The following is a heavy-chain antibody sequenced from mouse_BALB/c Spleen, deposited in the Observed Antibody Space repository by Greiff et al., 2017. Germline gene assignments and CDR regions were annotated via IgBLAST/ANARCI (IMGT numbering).Heavy chain of an antibody. V-gene: IGHV2-6-7*01. Sequence: QVQLKESGPGLVAPSQSLSITCTVSGFSLTGYGVNWVRQPPGKGLEWLGMIWGDGSTDYNSALKSRLSISKDNSKSQVFLKMNSLQTDDTARYYCAREGSVYAMDYWGQGTSVTVSS. CDR3: AREGSVYAMDY. J-gene: IGHJ4*01. CDR1: GFSLTGYG. CDR2: IWGDGST. D-gene: IGHD1-1*01.